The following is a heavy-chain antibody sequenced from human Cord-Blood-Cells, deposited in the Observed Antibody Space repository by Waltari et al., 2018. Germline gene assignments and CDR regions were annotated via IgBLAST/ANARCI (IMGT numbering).Heavy chain of an antibody. CDR1: GGAISSSSYY. CDR2: IYYSGST. J-gene: IGHJ3*02. V-gene: IGHV4-39*01. CDR3: ARRRYCSSTSCQGAFDI. Sequence: QLQLQESGPGLVKPSETLSLTCTVSGGAISSSSYYWGWIRQPPGKGLGWIGDIYYSGSTYYNPSLKSRVTISVDTSKNQFSLKLSSVTAADTAVYYCARRRYCSSTSCQGAFDIWGQGTMVTVSS. D-gene: IGHD2-2*01.